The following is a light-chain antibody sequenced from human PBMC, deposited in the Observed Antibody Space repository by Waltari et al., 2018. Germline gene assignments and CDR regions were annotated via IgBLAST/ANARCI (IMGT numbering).Light chain of an antibody. Sequence: IQLTQSPSSLSASVGDRVTITCRASQGINNYLAWYQQKPGKASKLLIYAASTLQSGVPSRFSGSGSGTDFTLTISSLQPEDFASYYCQQLNSYQWTFGQGTKVEVK. CDR3: QQLNSYQWT. V-gene: IGKV1-9*01. CDR2: AAS. CDR1: QGINNY. J-gene: IGKJ1*01.